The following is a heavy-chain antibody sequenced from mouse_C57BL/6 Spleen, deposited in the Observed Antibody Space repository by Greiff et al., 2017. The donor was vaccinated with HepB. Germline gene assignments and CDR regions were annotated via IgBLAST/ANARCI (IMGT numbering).Heavy chain of an antibody. V-gene: IGHV1-82*01. CDR3: ARADYGSSYWYFDV. CDR1: GYAFSSSR. CDR2: IYPGDGDT. J-gene: IGHJ1*03. Sequence: QVQLKQSGPELVKPGASVKISCKASGYAFSSSRMNWVKQRPGKGLEWIGRIYPGDGDTNYNGKFKGKATLTADKSSSTAYMQLSSLTSEDSAVYFCARADYGSSYWYFDVWGTGTTVTVSS. D-gene: IGHD1-1*01.